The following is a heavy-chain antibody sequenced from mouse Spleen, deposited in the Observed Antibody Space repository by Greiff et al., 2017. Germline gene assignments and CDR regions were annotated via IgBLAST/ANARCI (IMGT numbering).Heavy chain of an antibody. J-gene: IGHJ2*01. V-gene: IGHV1-18*01. D-gene: IGHD2-12*01. CDR2: INPNNGGT. Sequence: VQLQQSGPELVKPGASVKIPCKASGYTFTDYNMDWVKQSHGKSLEWIGDINPNNGGTIYNQKFKGKATLTVDKSSSTAYMELRSLTSEDTAVYYCARLRRDGYYFDYWGQGTTLTVSS. CDR1: GYTFTDYN. CDR3: ARLRRDGYYFDY.